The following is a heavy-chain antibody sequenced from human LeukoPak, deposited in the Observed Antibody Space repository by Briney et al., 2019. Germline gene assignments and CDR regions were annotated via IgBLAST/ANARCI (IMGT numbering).Heavy chain of an antibody. J-gene: IGHJ6*03. V-gene: IGHV1-69*06. D-gene: IGHD1-7*01. CDR2: IIPIFGTT. CDR3: ARRGAINGTTDYYYYYYMDV. CDR1: GGTFSSYA. Sequence: ASVKVSCKASGGTFSSYAISWVRQAPGQGLEWMGGIIPIFGTTNYAQKFQDRVTITADKSTSTAYMELSSLRAEDTAVYYCARRGAINGTTDYYYYYYMDVWGKGTTVTVSS.